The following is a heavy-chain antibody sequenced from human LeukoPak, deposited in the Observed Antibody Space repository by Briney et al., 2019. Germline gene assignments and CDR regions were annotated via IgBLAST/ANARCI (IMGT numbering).Heavy chain of an antibody. Sequence: PGGSLRLSCAASGFTFSSYWMDWVRQAPGKGLVWVSRIKTDGSSTSYADSVKGRFTISRDNAKNTLYMQMNSLRAEDTAVYYCARERSSGWSDYWGQGTLVTVSS. CDR2: IKTDGSST. CDR3: ARERSSGWSDY. V-gene: IGHV3-74*01. J-gene: IGHJ4*02. CDR1: GFTFSSYW. D-gene: IGHD6-19*01.